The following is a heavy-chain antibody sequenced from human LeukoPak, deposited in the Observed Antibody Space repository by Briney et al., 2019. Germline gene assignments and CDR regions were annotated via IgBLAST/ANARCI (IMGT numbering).Heavy chain of an antibody. J-gene: IGHJ4*02. Sequence: ASVKVSCKASGYSVTGYYMHWVRQAPGQGLEWMGRISPNSGDTNYAQKFQGRVTMTTDTTISTAYMELSRLRSDDTAVYYCASGLNSRSSSCWGQGTRVTVSS. D-gene: IGHD6-13*01. CDR1: GYSVTGYY. CDR3: ASGLNSRSSSC. V-gene: IGHV1-2*02. CDR2: ISPNSGDT.